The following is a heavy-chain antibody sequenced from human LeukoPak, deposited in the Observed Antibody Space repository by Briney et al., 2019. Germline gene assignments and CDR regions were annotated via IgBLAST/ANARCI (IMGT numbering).Heavy chain of an antibody. V-gene: IGHV3-15*01. CDR1: GFTFTNAW. D-gene: IGHD3-22*01. J-gene: IGHJ4*02. CDR2: LKSKTDGGTT. Sequence: PGGSLRLSCAASGFTFTNAWMSWVRQAPGKGLEWVGRLKSKTDGGTTDYAAPVRGRLSISRDDSNNTLYLQMNSLKTEDTAVYYCTTSYYYDTSGDYWGQGTLVTVSS. CDR3: TTSYYYDTSGDY.